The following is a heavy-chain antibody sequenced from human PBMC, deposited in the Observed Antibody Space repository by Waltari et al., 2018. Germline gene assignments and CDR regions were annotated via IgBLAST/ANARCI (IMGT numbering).Heavy chain of an antibody. J-gene: IGHJ5*02. D-gene: IGHD3-16*01. CDR3: ARGNDRNGFDP. Sequence: QVQLVESGGGVVQPGRSLRLSCAASGFTFSSYGMHWVRQAPGKGLEWVAGIWYDGSNKYYADSVKGRFTISRDNSKNTLYLQMNSLRAEDTAVYYCARGNDRNGFDPWGQGTLVTVSS. V-gene: IGHV3-33*01. CDR2: IWYDGSNK. CDR1: GFTFSSYG.